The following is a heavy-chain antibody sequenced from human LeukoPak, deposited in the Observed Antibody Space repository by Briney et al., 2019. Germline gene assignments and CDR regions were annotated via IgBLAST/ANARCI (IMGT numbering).Heavy chain of an antibody. Sequence: GGSLRLSCAASGFTFRSYAMSWVRQAPGRGLEWVSGISGSGGSTDYADSVRGRFTISRDNSKNTLYLQMNSLRAEDTALYYCGKNYCGYDLCPIDYWGQGTLVTVSS. CDR1: GFTFRSYA. J-gene: IGHJ4*02. CDR3: GKNYCGYDLCPIDY. CDR2: ISGSGGST. V-gene: IGHV3-23*01. D-gene: IGHD5-12*01.